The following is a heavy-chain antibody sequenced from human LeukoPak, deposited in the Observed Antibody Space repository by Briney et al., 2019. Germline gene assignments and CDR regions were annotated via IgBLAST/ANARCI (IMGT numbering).Heavy chain of an antibody. J-gene: IGHJ4*02. CDR3: PRVRVIVVTDYCGGDCSSDY. CDR2: ISPYNGNT. D-gene: IGHD2-21*02. CDR1: GYTFTNYG. V-gene: IGHV1-18*01. Sequence: ASVKVSCKASGYTFTNYGISWVRQAPGQGLEWMGWISPYNGNTNYAQKVQGRVTITTDTSTSTAYMELRSLRSDDTAVYYCPRVRVIVVTDYCGGDCSSDYWGQGTPVTVSS.